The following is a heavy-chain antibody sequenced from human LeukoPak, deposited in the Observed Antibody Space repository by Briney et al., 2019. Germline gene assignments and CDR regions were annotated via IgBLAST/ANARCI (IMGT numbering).Heavy chain of an antibody. CDR2: ISAYNGNT. V-gene: IGHV1-18*01. D-gene: IGHD1-1*01. J-gene: IGHJ3*02. Sequence: ASVKVSCKASGYTFSNYGISWVRQAPGQGLEWMGWISAYNGNTRYAQNFQGRVTMTTDTSTNTAYMELRSLRSDDTALYHCARADWNDERSAFDIWGQGTMVSVS. CDR1: GYTFSNYG. CDR3: ARADWNDERSAFDI.